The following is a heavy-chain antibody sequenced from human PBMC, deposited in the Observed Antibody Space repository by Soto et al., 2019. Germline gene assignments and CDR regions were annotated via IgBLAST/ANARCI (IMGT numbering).Heavy chain of an antibody. V-gene: IGHV3-53*01. CDR1: GFTVSSNY. CDR2: IYSGGST. D-gene: IGHD6-19*01. CDR3: ARGGAVAGYYYYYGMDV. Sequence: PGGSLRLSCAASGFTVSSNYMSWVRQAPGKGLEWVSVIYSGGSTYYADSVKGRFTISRDNSKNTLYLQMNSLRAEDTAVYYCARGGAVAGYYYYYGMDVWGQGTTVTVS. J-gene: IGHJ6*02.